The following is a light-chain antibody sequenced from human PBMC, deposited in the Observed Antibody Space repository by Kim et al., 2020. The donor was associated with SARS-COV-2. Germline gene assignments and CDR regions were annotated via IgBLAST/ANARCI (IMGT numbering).Light chain of an antibody. CDR1: QSIVIY. J-gene: IGKJ2*01. CDR3: QQFYTVPT. Sequence: DLQLTQSPSSLSASVGDRVTITCRASQSIVIYLNWYQHKPGTAPKLLISATSNLQSGVPSRFSGSGSGTDFSLTISGLQPEDFATYYCQQFYTVPTFGQGTKVDIK. V-gene: IGKV1-39*01. CDR2: ATS.